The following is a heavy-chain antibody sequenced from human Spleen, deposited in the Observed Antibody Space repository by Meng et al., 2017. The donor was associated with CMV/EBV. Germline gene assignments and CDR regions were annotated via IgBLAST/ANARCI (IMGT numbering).Heavy chain of an antibody. V-gene: IGHV1-18*01. CDR2: ISPYNGNT. J-gene: IGHJ6*02. CDR3: ARGETYGMDV. Sequence: ASVKVSCKASGYTFTSYGISWVRQAPGQGLEWMGWISPYNGNTDHAQKFQGRVIMTTDTSTNTAYMELRSLRSDDTAVYYCARGETYGMDVWGQGTTVTVS. CDR1: GYTFTSYG. D-gene: IGHD1-26*01.